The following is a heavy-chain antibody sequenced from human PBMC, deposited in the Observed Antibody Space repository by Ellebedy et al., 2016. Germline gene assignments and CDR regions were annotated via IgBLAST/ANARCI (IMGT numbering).Heavy chain of an antibody. CDR1: GDSITNNYYY. V-gene: IGHV4-39*01. Sequence: SETLSLTCTVSGDSITNNYYYWGWVRQPPGKGLEWIGSIHHDGRTYYNPSLKSRVTFSADASKNQYSLRLRSVTAADTAVYYCATSLAYLAEGLYWGQGILVTVSS. CDR3: ATSLAYLAEGLY. J-gene: IGHJ4*02. CDR2: IHHDGRT. D-gene: IGHD3-3*02.